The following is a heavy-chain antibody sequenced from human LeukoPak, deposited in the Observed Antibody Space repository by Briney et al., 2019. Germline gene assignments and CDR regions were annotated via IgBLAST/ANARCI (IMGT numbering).Heavy chain of an antibody. V-gene: IGHV4-38-2*02. D-gene: IGHD3-10*01. CDR1: GYSISGGYY. J-gene: IGHJ6*03. CDR2: IYHSGNT. CDR3: ARDKDSGSYFIRDHYIQYMDV. Sequence: TSETLSLTCTVSGYSISGGYYWGWIRQPPGKGLEWIGTIYHSGNTYYNPCLKSRVTISIDTSKNQFSLKLRSVTAADTAVYYCARDKDSGSYFIRDHYIQYMDVWGKGTTVSISS.